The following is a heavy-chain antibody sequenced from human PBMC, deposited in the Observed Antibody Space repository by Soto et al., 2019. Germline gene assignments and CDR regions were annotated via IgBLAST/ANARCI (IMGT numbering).Heavy chain of an antibody. J-gene: IGHJ4*02. CDR3: AADRLAVVAATYSFDY. D-gene: IGHD2-15*01. V-gene: IGHV1-58*02. CDR2: IVVGSGNT. CDR1: GFTFTSSA. Sequence: GASVKVSCKASGFTFTSSAMQWVRQARGQRLEWIGWIVVGSGNTNYAQKFQERVTITRDMSTSTAYMELSSLRSEDTAVYYCAADRLAVVAATYSFDYWGQGTLVTVSS.